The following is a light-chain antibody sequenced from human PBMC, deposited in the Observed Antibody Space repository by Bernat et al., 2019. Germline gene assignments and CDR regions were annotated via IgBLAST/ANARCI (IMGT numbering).Light chain of an antibody. CDR2: DVS. CDR3: SSYTSSSTLV. Sequence: QSALTQPASVFGSPGQSITISCSGTSSDVGGYNYVFWYQQHPGKAPKLMIYDVSYRPSGVSTRFSGSKPGSTASLTVSGLQAEDEADYYCSSYTSSSTLVFGTGTKVTVL. J-gene: IGLJ1*01. CDR1: SSDVGGYNY. V-gene: IGLV2-14*03.